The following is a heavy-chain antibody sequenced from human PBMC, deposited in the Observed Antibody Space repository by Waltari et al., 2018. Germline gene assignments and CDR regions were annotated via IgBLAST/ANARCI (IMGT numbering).Heavy chain of an antibody. Sequence: QVQLVQSGAEVKKPGASVKVSCKVSGYTLTELSMHWVRQAPGKGLEWMGGFDPEDGETIYAQKFQGRVTMTGDTSTDTAYMELSSLRSEDTAVYYCATQRITIFGVVTLFDYWGQGTLVTVSS. CDR3: ATQRITIFGVVTLFDY. D-gene: IGHD3-3*01. CDR1: GYTLTELS. V-gene: IGHV1-24*01. CDR2: FDPEDGET. J-gene: IGHJ4*02.